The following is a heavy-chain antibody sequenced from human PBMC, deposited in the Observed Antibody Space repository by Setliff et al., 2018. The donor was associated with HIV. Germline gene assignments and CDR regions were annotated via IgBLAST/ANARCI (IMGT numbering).Heavy chain of an antibody. CDR3: ARLAYYSDGNGYLQFYFDY. Sequence: KASETLSLTCTVSGGPISSSSYYWGWIRQPPGKGLEWIGSIYYSGSTYYNPSLKSRVTISVDTSKTQYSLKLNSVTAADTAVYYCARLAYYSDGNGYLQFYFDYWGQGTLVTVSS. J-gene: IGHJ4*02. V-gene: IGHV4-39*01. D-gene: IGHD3-22*01. CDR2: IYYSGST. CDR1: GGPISSSSYY.